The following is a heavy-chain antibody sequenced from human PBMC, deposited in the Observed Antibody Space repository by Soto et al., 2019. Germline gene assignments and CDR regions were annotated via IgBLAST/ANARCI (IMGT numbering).Heavy chain of an antibody. V-gene: IGHV1-69*01. CDR1: GGTFSTYA. Sequence: QVQLVQSGAEVKKPGSSVKVSCKASGGTFSTYAISWVRQAPGQGLEWMGGIIPIFGTAKYAQKCQGRVTITADESTGTAYMGLSSLRSEDTAVYYCAREIFGVIISGGRDAFDIWGQWTMVTVSS. J-gene: IGHJ3*02. D-gene: IGHD3-3*01. CDR2: IIPIFGTA. CDR3: AREIFGVIISGGRDAFDI.